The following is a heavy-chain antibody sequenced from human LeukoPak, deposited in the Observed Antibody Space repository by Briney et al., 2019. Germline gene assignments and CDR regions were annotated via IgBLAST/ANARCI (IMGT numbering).Heavy chain of an antibody. D-gene: IGHD2-2*01. CDR2: ISSNGGSR. Sequence: PGGSLRLSCAASGFTFSSYAMHWVRQAPGKGLEYVSAISSNGGSRYYADSVKGRFTISRDNSKNTLYLQMSSLRAEDTAVYYCARGRYSSRSGGYYFDIWGQGTLVTVSS. J-gene: IGHJ4*02. CDR3: ARGRYSSRSGGYYFDI. CDR1: GFTFSSYA. V-gene: IGHV3-64D*06.